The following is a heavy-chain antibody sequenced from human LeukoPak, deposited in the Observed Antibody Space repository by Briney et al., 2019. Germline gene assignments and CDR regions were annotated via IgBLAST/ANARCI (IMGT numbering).Heavy chain of an antibody. CDR3: ARLRGSSLDY. V-gene: IGHV4-39*01. J-gene: IGHJ4*02. D-gene: IGHD1-26*01. CDR2: YYDGST. Sequence: YYDGSTYYNPSLKSRLSKSVDTFRNQFSLRLSSVTAADTAVHYCARLRGSSLDYWGQGALVIVSS.